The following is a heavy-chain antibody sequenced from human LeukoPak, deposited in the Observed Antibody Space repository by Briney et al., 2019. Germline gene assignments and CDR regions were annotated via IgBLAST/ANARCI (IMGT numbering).Heavy chain of an antibody. V-gene: IGHV3-23*01. Sequence: GGSLRLSCAASGFTFSSYAMTWVRQAPGKGLEWVSAISGSGGTYYADSVKGRFTISRDNSKNTLYLQMNSLRAEDTAVYYCAKERSFGTWLGDYWGQGALVTVSS. CDR2: ISGSGGT. CDR1: GFTFSSYA. CDR3: AKERSFGTWLGDY. D-gene: IGHD2/OR15-2a*01. J-gene: IGHJ4*02.